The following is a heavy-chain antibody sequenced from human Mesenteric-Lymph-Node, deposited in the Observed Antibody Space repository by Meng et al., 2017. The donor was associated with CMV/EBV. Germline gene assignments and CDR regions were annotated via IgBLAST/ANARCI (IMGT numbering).Heavy chain of an antibody. J-gene: IGHJ4*02. D-gene: IGHD2-21*02. Sequence: TFSGFSLRTSGVGVGWIRQPPGKALEWLALIYWDDDEHYSPSLKSRITITKDTSKNQVVLTMTSMDPVDTAIYYCAHRPTATGPFDYWGQGTLVTVSS. CDR2: IYWDDDE. V-gene: IGHV2-5*02. CDR1: GFSLRTSGVG. CDR3: AHRPTATGPFDY.